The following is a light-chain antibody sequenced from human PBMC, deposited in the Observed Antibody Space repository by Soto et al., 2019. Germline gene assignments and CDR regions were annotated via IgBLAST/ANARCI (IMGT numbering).Light chain of an antibody. CDR1: RSNIGGNH. V-gene: IGLV1-44*01. CDR2: SDN. CDR3: AAWDDDVHGPV. Sequence: QSALPQPPSTSGAPGQTVTISFSGSRSNIGGNHVNWYQQLPGTAPKLLIHSDNLRPSGVPVRFSGSKSGTSASLAITGLQSEDEADYYCAAWDDDVHGPVFGGGTKVTVL. J-gene: IGLJ3*02.